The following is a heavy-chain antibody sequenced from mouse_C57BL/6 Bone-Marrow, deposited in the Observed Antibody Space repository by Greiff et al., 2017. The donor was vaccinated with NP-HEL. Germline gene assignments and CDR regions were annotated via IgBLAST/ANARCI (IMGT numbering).Heavy chain of an antibody. Sequence: EVKLVESGGDLVKPGGSLKLSCAASGFTFSSYGMSWVRQTPDKRLEWVATISSGGSYTYYPDSVKGRFTISRDNAKNTLYLQMSSLKSEDTDMYYCARLGYYFYAMDYWGQGTSVTVSS. CDR3: ARLGYYFYAMDY. J-gene: IGHJ4*01. CDR1: GFTFSSYG. CDR2: ISSGGSYT. V-gene: IGHV5-6*01. D-gene: IGHD2-3*01.